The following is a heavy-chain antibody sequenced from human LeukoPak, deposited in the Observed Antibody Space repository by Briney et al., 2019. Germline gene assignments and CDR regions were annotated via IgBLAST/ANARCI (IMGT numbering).Heavy chain of an antibody. CDR1: GFTFSNYA. Sequence: GGSLRLSCAASGFTFSNYAMSWVRQSPGKGLEWVSAISASTSTTYYADSVRGRFTISRDISKNTLYLQMNSLRVEDTAVYYCAKSKEDCCGSFDPWGQGTLVTVSS. D-gene: IGHD2-15*01. CDR3: AKSKEDCCGSFDP. CDR2: ISASTSTT. J-gene: IGHJ5*02. V-gene: IGHV3-23*01.